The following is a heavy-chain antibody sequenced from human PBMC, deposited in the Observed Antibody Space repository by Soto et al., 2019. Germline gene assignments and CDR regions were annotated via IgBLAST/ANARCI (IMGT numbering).Heavy chain of an antibody. D-gene: IGHD6-19*01. V-gene: IGHV1-69*13. J-gene: IGHJ6*02. CDR3: ARDRGIAVVPFGYYYYYYGMDV. CDR1: GGTFSSYA. CDR2: IIPIFGTA. Sequence: ASVKVSCKASGGTFSSYAISWVRQAPGQGLEWMGGIIPIFGTANYAQKFQGRVTITADESTSTAYMELSSLRSEDTAVYYCARDRGIAVVPFGYYYYYYGMDVWGQGTTVTVSS.